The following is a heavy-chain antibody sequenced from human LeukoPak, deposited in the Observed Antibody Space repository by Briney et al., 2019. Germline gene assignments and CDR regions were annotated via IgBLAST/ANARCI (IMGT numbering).Heavy chain of an antibody. CDR3: ARGVTYSFDY. V-gene: IGHV6-1*01. CDR1: GGSVSSNSAA. D-gene: IGHD2-21*02. J-gene: IGHJ4*02. CDR2: TYYRSQWYN. Sequence: SQTLSLTCAISGGSVSSNSAAWNWIRQSPSRGLEWLGGTYYRSQWYNEYAASVISRITINSDTSKNHFSLQLNSVTPGDTAVYYCARGVTYSFDYWGQGTLVTVSS.